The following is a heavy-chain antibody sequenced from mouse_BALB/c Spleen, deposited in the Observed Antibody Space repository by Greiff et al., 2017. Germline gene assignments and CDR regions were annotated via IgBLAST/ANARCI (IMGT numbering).Heavy chain of an antibody. J-gene: IGHJ2*01. Sequence: VQLQQSGPELVKPGASVKISCKASGYSFTGYYMHWVKQSHVKSLEWIGRINPYNGATSYNQNFKDKASLTVDKSSSTAYMELQSLTSEDSAVYYCASPSGSDGYPLGFDYWGQGTTLTVSS. CDR1: GYSFTGYY. V-gene: IGHV1-31*01. D-gene: IGHD1-2*01. CDR2: INPYNGAT. CDR3: ASPSGSDGYPLGFDY.